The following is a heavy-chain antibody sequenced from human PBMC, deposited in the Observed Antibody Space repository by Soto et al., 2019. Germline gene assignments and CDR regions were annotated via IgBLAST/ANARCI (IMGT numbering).Heavy chain of an antibody. J-gene: IGHJ3*02. Sequence: ASVKVSCKASGYTFTSYDINWVRQATGQGLEWMGWMNPNSGNTGYAQKFQGRVTMTRNTSISTAYMELSSLRSEDTAVYYCARGRVAGLGDAFDIWGQGTMVTVSS. V-gene: IGHV1-8*01. CDR1: GYTFTSYD. CDR2: MNPNSGNT. D-gene: IGHD3-16*01. CDR3: ARGRVAGLGDAFDI.